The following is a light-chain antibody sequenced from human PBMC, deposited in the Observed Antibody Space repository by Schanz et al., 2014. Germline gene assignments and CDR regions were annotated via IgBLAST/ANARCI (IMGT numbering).Light chain of an antibody. CDR3: SSYTSSSTLRV. Sequence: QSALTQPASVSGSPGQSITLSCTGTSSDVGGTNYVSWYQQHPGKVPKLMIYDVSKRPSGVPDRFSGSKSGNTASLTISGLQAEDEADYYCSSYTSSSTLRVFGTGTKLTVL. CDR2: DVS. J-gene: IGLJ1*01. CDR1: SSDVGGTNY. V-gene: IGLV2-14*01.